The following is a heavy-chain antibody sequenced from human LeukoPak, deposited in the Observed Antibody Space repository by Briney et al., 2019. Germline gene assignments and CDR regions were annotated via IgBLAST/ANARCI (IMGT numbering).Heavy chain of an antibody. CDR1: GGSISNKY. CDR2: IYYTGRT. V-gene: IGHV4-59*08. J-gene: IGHJ4*02. D-gene: IGHD5-18*01. CDR3: ARHLLGYIDGPAPYYFEY. Sequence: PSETLSLTCSISGGSISNKYWSWIRQPPGKGLEGIGYIYYTGRTSYNPSLKSRVTISLDKSKNQFSLKLTSVTAADTAVYYCARHLLGYIDGPAPYYFEYWGQGGLVAVSS.